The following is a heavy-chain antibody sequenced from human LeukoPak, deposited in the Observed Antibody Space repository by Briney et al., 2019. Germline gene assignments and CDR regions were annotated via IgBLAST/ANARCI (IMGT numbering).Heavy chain of an antibody. CDR1: GGSISSGGYY. Sequence: SETLSLTCTVSGGSISSGGYYCSWIRQHPGKGLEWIGYIYYSGSTYYNPSLKSRVTISVDTSKNQFSLKLSSVTAADTAVYYCATLSPEKMKGVGFDYWGQGTLVTVSS. D-gene: IGHD1-14*01. CDR2: IYYSGST. V-gene: IGHV4-31*03. J-gene: IGHJ4*02. CDR3: ATLSPEKMKGVGFDY.